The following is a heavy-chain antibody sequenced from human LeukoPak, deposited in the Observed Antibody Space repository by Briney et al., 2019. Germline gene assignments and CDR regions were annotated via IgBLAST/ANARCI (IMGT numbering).Heavy chain of an antibody. Sequence: ASVTGSCTGSGYTFTTYYIHWGRQAPGQRVEWMGIINPSGGSTSCAQKFQGRVTMTRDTSTSTVYMELSSLRSEDTAVYYCARAHYYGMDVWGQGITVTVSS. V-gene: IGHV1-46*01. CDR3: ARAHYYGMDV. J-gene: IGHJ6*02. CDR2: INPSGGST. CDR1: GYTFTTYY.